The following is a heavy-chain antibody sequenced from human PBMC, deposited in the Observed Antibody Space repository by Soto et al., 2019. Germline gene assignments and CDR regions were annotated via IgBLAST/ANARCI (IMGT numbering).Heavy chain of an antibody. CDR1: GGTFSSYA. J-gene: IGHJ5*02. V-gene: IGHV1-69*13. CDR2: IIPIFGTA. CDR3: AREDCSGGSCYTRWFDH. D-gene: IGHD2-15*01. Sequence: GASVKVSCKASGGTFSSYAISWVRQAPGQGLEWMGGIIPIFGTANYAQKFQGRVTITADESTSTAYMELSSLRSEDTAVYYCAREDCSGGSCYTRWFDHWGQGTLVTVSS.